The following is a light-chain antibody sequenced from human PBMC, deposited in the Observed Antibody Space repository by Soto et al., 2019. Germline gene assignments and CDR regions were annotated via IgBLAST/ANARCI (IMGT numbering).Light chain of an antibody. Sequence: DIVLTQSPATLSLSPGERATLSCRASQSVSSSLAWYQQKPGQAPRLLIYDASNRATGIPARFSGSGSGTEFTLSISSLETEDFAVYYCQHRTNWPLTFGGGTKIEIK. V-gene: IGKV3-11*01. CDR1: QSVSSS. CDR3: QHRTNWPLT. CDR2: DAS. J-gene: IGKJ4*01.